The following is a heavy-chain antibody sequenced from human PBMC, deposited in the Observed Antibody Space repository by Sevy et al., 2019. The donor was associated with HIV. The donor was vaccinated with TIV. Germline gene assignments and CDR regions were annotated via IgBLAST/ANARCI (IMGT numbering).Heavy chain of an antibody. CDR1: GFTFSSYG. D-gene: IGHD3-9*01. V-gene: IGHV3-30*02. Sequence: GGSLRLSCAASGFTFSSYGMHWVRQAPGKGLEWVAFIRNDGSNKYYADSVKGRFTISRDNSKNTLYLQMNSLIAEDTAVYYCAYVWRRTGYSFYYYGMDVWGQGTTVTVSS. J-gene: IGHJ6*02. CDR2: IRNDGSNK. CDR3: AYVWRRTGYSFYYYGMDV.